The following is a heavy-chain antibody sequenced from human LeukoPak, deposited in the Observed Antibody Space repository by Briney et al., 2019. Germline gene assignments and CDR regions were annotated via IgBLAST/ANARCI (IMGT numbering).Heavy chain of an antibody. CDR2: IYTSGST. CDR3: ARHLPAPTYYDFWSGYSNWFDP. Sequence: PSETLSLTCTVSGGSISSYYWSWIRQPPGKGLEWIGYIYTSGSTNYNPFLKSRVTISVDTSKNQFSLKLSSVTAADTAVYYCARHLPAPTYYDFWSGYSNWFDPWGQGTLVTVSS. V-gene: IGHV4-4*09. CDR1: GGSISSYY. D-gene: IGHD3-3*01. J-gene: IGHJ5*02.